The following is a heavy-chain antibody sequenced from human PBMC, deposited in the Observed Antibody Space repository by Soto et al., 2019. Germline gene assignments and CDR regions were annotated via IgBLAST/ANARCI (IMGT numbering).Heavy chain of an antibody. CDR2: IKPNGGGT. J-gene: IGHJ4*02. V-gene: IGHV1-46*04. CDR3: ARGGGQWLVNTPYDFDC. CDR1: GYIFVNFY. D-gene: IGHD6-19*01. Sequence: QVQLVQSGAEVKKPGASVKVSCKASGYIFVNFYIHWVRQAPGQGLEWMGIIKPNGGGTNYAQKLQGRVTVTRETSTRPGYLELSSLRSEDTALYYCARGGGQWLVNTPYDFDCWGPGTLVTVSS.